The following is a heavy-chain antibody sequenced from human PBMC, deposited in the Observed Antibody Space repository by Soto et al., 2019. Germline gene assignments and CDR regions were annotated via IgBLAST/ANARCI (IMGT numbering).Heavy chain of an antibody. Sequence: PSETLSLTCAVYGGSFSGYYWSWIRQPPGKGLEWIGEINHSGSTNYNPSLKSRVTISVDTSKNQFSLKLSSVTAADTAVYYCARGRGSGRDVSNWLDPWGQGTLVTVSS. D-gene: IGHD6-19*01. J-gene: IGHJ5*02. CDR2: INHSGST. CDR3: ARGRGSGRDVSNWLDP. V-gene: IGHV4-34*01. CDR1: GGSFSGYY.